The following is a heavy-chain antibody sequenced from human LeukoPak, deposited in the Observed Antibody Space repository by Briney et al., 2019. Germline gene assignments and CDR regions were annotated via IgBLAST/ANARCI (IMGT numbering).Heavy chain of an antibody. Sequence: KTSETLSLTCTVSGGSFSGYYWSWIRQPPGKGLEWIGEINHSGSTNYNPSLKSRVTISVDTSKNQFSLKLSSVTAADTAVYYCARGLIDWGQGTLVTVSS. D-gene: IGHD2-8*01. CDR2: INHSGST. J-gene: IGHJ4*02. CDR1: GGSFSGYY. V-gene: IGHV4-34*01. CDR3: ARGLID.